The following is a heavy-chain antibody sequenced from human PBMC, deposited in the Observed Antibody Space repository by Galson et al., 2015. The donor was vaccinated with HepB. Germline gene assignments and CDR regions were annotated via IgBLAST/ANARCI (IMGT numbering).Heavy chain of an antibody. V-gene: IGHV4-31*03. Sequence: TLSLTCTVSGGSISSGGYYWSWIRQHPGKGLEWIGYIYYSGSTYYNPSLKSRVTISVDTSKNQFSLKLSSVTAADTAVYYCARGSSSWYTSGDAYYFDYWGQGTLVTVSS. CDR1: GGSISSGGYY. D-gene: IGHD6-13*01. CDR3: ARGSSSWYTSGDAYYFDY. J-gene: IGHJ4*02. CDR2: IYYSGST.